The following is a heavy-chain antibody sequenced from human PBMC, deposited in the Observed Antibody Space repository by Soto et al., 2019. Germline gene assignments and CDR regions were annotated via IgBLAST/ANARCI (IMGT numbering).Heavy chain of an antibody. V-gene: IGHV3-23*01. J-gene: IGHJ4*02. CDR1: GFTFSSYA. D-gene: IGHD3-22*01. CDR3: ANDYDSSGYFDY. CDR2: ISGSGGST. Sequence: GGVLRLSCAASGFTFSSYAMSWVRPAPGKGLEWVSTISGSGGSTYYADSVKGRFTISRDNSKNTLYLQMNSLRAEDTAVYYCANDYDSSGYFDYWGQGTLVTVSS.